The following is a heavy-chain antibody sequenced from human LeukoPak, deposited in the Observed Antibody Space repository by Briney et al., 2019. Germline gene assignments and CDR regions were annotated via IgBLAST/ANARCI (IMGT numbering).Heavy chain of an antibody. V-gene: IGHV4-39*01. J-gene: IGHJ4*02. CDR3: ARYVVYGSGKYYFDY. CDR2: INYSGST. CDR1: GGSINSSSSYY. D-gene: IGHD3-10*01. Sequence: PSETLSLTCAVSGGSINSSSSYYWSWIRQPPGKGLEWIASINYSGSTYYNPSLKSRVTISVDTSENQFSLKLSSVTAADTAVYYCARYVVYGSGKYYFDYWGQGTLVTVSS.